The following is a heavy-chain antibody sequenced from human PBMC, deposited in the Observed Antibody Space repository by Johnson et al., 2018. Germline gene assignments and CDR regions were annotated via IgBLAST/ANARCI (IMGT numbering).Heavy chain of an antibody. CDR1: GGSISSGSYY. J-gene: IGHJ1*01. Sequence: QVQLVETGPGLMKPSQTXSLTCSVSGGSISSGSYYWSWIRQPAGKGLEWIGRMYSSGSTKYTPSLKRRVTISIDTSKNQVSLKLSSVTAADTAVYYCATTIAVAGAGYFQHWGQGTLVTVSS. CDR3: ATTIAVAGAGYFQH. V-gene: IGHV4-61*02. D-gene: IGHD6-13*01. CDR2: MYSSGST.